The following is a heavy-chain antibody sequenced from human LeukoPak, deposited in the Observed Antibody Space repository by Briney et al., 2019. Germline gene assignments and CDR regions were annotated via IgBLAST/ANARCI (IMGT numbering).Heavy chain of an antibody. Sequence: ASVKVSCKASGYTFTNFDINWVRQATGQGLEWMGWMNPKTGNTGSAQKLQGRVTISGNTSISTAYMELSSLRSEDTAVYYCAGRSRDRLRFLEYHAFDIWGQGTMVTVSS. CDR3: AGRSRDRLRFLEYHAFDI. D-gene: IGHD3-3*01. J-gene: IGHJ3*02. CDR2: MNPKTGNT. CDR1: GYTFTNFD. V-gene: IGHV1-8*01.